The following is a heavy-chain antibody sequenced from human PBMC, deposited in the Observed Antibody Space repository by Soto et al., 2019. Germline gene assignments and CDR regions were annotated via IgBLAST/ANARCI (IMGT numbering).Heavy chain of an antibody. D-gene: IGHD3-10*01. J-gene: IGHJ4*02. Sequence: GESLKISCQAFEYSFRIYWISWVRQKPGGGLEWMGRVDPNDSFATYSPSFEGHVSISVDKSTNIVYLQWRSLRASDTATYYCARHQSDSGNSNFDFWGQGTPVTVSS. V-gene: IGHV5-10-1*01. CDR1: EYSFRIYW. CDR2: VDPNDSFA. CDR3: ARHQSDSGNSNFDF.